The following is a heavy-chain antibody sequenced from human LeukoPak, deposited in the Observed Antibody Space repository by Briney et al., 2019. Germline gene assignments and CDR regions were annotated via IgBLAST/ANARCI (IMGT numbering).Heavy chain of an antibody. Sequence: SETLSLTCTVSGGSISSSSYYWGWIRQPPGKGLEWIGSIYYSGSTYYNPSLKSRVTISVHTSKNQFSLTLSSVTAADTAVYYCARAALRTPLTYFDYWGQGTLVTVSS. CDR3: ARAALRTPLTYFDY. D-gene: IGHD5-12*01. V-gene: IGHV4-39*07. J-gene: IGHJ4*02. CDR1: GGSISSSSYY. CDR2: IYYSGST.